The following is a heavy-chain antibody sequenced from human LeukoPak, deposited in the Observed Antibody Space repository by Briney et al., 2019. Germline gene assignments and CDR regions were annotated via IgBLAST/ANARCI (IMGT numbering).Heavy chain of an antibody. CDR1: GGSISSYY. CDR2: IYYSGST. J-gene: IGHJ3*02. Sequence: SETLSLTCTVSGGSISSYYWSWIRQPPGKGLEWIGYIYYSGSTNYNPSLKSRVTISVDTSKNQFSLKLSSVTAADTAVYYCARSGWFGELSRDAFDIWGQGTMVTVSS. V-gene: IGHV4-59*01. CDR3: ARSGWFGELSRDAFDI. D-gene: IGHD3-10*01.